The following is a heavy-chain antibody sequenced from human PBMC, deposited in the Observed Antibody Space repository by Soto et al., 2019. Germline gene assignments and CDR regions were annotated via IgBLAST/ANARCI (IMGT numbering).Heavy chain of an antibody. J-gene: IGHJ3*02. CDR2: ISSSGTTI. D-gene: IGHD7-27*01. Sequence: QVQLVESGGGLVQPGGSLRLSCAASGFSFSDSYITWIRQAPGKGLDWVSYISSSGTTINYADSVKGRFTISRDNAKNSLYLQMNSLRAEDTAVYYCAGVGTGSGGAFDIWGQGTMVTVSS. V-gene: IGHV3-11*01. CDR1: GFSFSDSY. CDR3: AGVGTGSGGAFDI.